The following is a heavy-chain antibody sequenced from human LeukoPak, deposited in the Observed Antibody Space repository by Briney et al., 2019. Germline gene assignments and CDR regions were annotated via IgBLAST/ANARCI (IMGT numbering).Heavy chain of an antibody. CDR1: GFTFSTNY. CDR3: ARDGAPGWPHTY. D-gene: IGHD2-15*01. Sequence: RGSLRLSCAASGFTFSTNYMSWVRQAPGKGPECVSVIYNDGGTDYADSVKDRFITSRDNSKNTVYLQLNSLRVDDTAVYYCARDGAPGWPHTYWGQGNLVTVSS. V-gene: IGHV3-53*01. J-gene: IGHJ4*02. CDR2: IYNDGGT.